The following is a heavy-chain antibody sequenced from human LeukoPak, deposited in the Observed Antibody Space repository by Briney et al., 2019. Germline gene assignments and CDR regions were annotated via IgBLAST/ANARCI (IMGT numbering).Heavy chain of an antibody. V-gene: IGHV1-2*02. J-gene: IGHJ4*02. CDR1: GYTFSGYY. D-gene: IGHD1-26*01. CDR2: MNPNSGGT. CDR3: ARDEVGVTTEFDY. Sequence: ASVKVSCKASGYTFSGYYLHWVRQAPGQGLEWMGWMNPNSGGTSYAQKFQGRVTMTRDTSISTAYMELSSLRSEDTAVYYCARDEVGVTTEFDYWGQGTVVTVSS.